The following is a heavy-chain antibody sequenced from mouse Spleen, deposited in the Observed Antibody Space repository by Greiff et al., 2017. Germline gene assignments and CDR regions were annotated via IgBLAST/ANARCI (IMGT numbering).Heavy chain of an antibody. CDR1: GYSFTGYY. J-gene: IGHJ2*01. Sequence: VQLQQPGPELVKPGASVKISCKASGYSFTGYYMNWVKQSPEKSLEWIGEINPSTGGTTYNQKFKAKATLTVDKSSSTAYMQLKSLTSEDSAVYYCAREGAGYFDYWGQGTTLTVSS. V-gene: IGHV1-42*01. CDR3: AREGAGYFDY. CDR2: INPSTGGT.